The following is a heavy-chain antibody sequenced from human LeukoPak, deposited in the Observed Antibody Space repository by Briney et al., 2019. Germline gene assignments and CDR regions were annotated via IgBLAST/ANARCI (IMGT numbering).Heavy chain of an antibody. CDR1: GFIFSDYS. V-gene: IGHV3-21*01. J-gene: IGHJ4*02. D-gene: IGHD3-10*01. CDR3: ARDAAKGLYTIVRGVVDY. Sequence: GGSLRLSCVTSGFIFSDYSMNWVRQAPGKGLEWVSTMSTSVNYIYYADSVKGRFTISRDNAKKSLYLQINSLTVEDTAVYYCARDAAKGLYTIVRGVVDYWGQGALVTVSS. CDR2: MSTSVNYI.